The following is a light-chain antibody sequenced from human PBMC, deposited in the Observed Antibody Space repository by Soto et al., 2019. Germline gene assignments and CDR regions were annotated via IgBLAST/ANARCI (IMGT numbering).Light chain of an antibody. CDR1: SSDGGGYNY. CDR2: EVS. CDR3: SSYTSTSTHWV. V-gene: IGLV2-14*01. Sequence: QSALTQPASVSGSPGQSITISCTGTSSDGGGYNYVSWYQQHPGKAPKVMSYEVSNRPSGVSNRFSGSKSGNTASLTISGLQAEDEADYYCSSYTSTSTHWVFGGGTKLTVL. J-gene: IGLJ3*02.